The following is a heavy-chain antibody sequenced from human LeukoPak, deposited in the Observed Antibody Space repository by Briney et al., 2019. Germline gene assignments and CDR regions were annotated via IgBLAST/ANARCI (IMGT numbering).Heavy chain of an antibody. D-gene: IGHD3-22*01. CDR1: GGSISSSRYY. Sequence: SETLSLTCIVSGGSISSSRYYWGWIRQPPGKGLEWIGTIYYSGSTYYNPSLKSRLTMSVDTSKNQFSLRLNFVTAADTAVYYCARAHYYDNSGYVDYWGQGTLVTVSS. J-gene: IGHJ4*02. CDR3: ARAHYYDNSGYVDY. V-gene: IGHV4-39*01. CDR2: IYYSGST.